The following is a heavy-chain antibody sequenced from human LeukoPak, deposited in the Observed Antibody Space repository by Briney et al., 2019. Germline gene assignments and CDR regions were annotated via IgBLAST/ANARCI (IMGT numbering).Heavy chain of an antibody. Sequence: PSETLSLTCAVNGGSFSAYNWSWIRQPPGKGLEWIGEINRSGSTNYNPSLKSRVAISVATSKTQFSLKLTSVTAADTAVYYCARSGQTTVAYLDWGQGSLVTVSS. V-gene: IGHV4-34*01. CDR2: INRSGST. CDR3: ARSGQTTVAYLD. D-gene: IGHD4-11*01. CDR1: GGSFSAYN. J-gene: IGHJ4*02.